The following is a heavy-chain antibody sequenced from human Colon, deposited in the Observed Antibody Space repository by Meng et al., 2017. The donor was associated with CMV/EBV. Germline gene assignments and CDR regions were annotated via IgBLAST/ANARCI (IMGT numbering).Heavy chain of an antibody. Sequence: GESLKISCAASGFTSSINIMNWVRRAPGKGLEWVSSINSRRTYISYADSVKGRFTVSRDTVNNLMYLQMNSLTVEDTGIYYCAGHSANYDQYFDGMDVRGQGTTVTVSS. D-gene: IGHD3-22*01. V-gene: IGHV3-21*01. CDR2: INSRRTYI. CDR1: GFTSSINI. J-gene: IGHJ6*02. CDR3: AGHSANYDQYFDGMDV.